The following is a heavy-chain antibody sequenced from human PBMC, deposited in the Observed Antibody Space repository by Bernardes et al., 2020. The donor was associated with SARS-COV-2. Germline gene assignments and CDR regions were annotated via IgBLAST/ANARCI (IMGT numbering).Heavy chain of an antibody. CDR1: GDSINSASYR. V-gene: IGHV4-39*01. J-gene: IGHJ6*02. D-gene: IGHD2-21*02. CDR3: AWSSCGIDCCIGGLRSCDYGMDV. CDR2: LSYGGNT. Sequence: SETLSLTCSVSGDSINSASYRWGWIRQAPGKGLEWNGSLSYGGNTYYTPSLRSRVTMSADTSKNQFSLRLSFVTAADTAVYYCAWSSCGIDCCIGGLRSCDYGMDVWGQGITVTVSS.